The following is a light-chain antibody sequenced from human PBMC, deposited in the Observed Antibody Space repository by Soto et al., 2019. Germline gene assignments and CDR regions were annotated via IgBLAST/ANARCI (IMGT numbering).Light chain of an antibody. CDR3: QQYGNSPWT. J-gene: IGKJ1*01. CDR1: QSISRS. V-gene: IGKV3-20*01. Sequence: IVLTQSRAILSVSPVERATLSCRASQSISRSLAWYQQKPGQAPRLLISGASTRATGIPDRFSGSGSATDFTLTISRLEPEDFAVYYCQQYGNSPWTFGQGTKVDIK. CDR2: GAS.